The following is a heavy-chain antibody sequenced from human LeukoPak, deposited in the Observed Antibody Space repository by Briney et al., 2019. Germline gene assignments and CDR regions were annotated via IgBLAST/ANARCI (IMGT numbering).Heavy chain of an antibody. D-gene: IGHD2-2*01. CDR2: IKYDGSEK. Sequence: EGSLRLSCEASGFTFSNYWMSWVRQAPGKGLEWVANIKYDGSEKYYVDSVKGRFTISRDNGKNSLYVQTNSLSVEDTAVYYCATYSSMNAREFQHWGQGTLVTVSS. CDR1: GFTFSNYW. CDR3: ATYSSMNAREFQH. J-gene: IGHJ1*01. V-gene: IGHV3-7*01.